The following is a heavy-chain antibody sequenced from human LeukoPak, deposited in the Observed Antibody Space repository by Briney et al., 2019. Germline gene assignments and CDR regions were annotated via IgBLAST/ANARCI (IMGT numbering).Heavy chain of an antibody. CDR3: ARRRGGQFDWLLYVGEAFDI. CDR1: GGSISTYY. CDR2: IYYSGST. J-gene: IGHJ3*02. Sequence: SETLSLTCTVSGGSISTYYWSWIRQPPGKELEWIGYIYYSGSTNYNPSLKSRVTISVDTSKNQFSLRLTSVTAADTAVYYCARRRGGQFDWLLYVGEAFDIWGQGTMVTVSS. V-gene: IGHV4-59*01. D-gene: IGHD3-9*01.